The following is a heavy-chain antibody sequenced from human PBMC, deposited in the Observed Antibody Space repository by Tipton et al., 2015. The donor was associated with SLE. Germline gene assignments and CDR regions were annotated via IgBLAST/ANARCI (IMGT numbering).Heavy chain of an antibody. CDR3: ARGASGSYYYMDV. CDR1: GGSISSYY. D-gene: IGHD3-10*01. CDR2: IYYSGST. Sequence: TLSLTCTVSGGSISSYYWGWIRQPPGKGREWIGYIYYSGSTNYNPSLKSRVTISVDTSKNQFSLKLSSVTAAGTAVYYCARGASGSYYYMDVWGKGTTVTVSS. J-gene: IGHJ6*03. V-gene: IGHV4-59*01.